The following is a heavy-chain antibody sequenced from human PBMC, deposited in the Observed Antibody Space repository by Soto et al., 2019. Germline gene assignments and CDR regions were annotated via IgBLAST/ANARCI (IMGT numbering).Heavy chain of an antibody. CDR3: ARAQSSGIPYFDL. CDR1: GYTFTSYY. Sequence: QVQLVQSGAEVKKPGASVKVSCKASGYTFTSYYMHWVRQAPGQGLEWMGIINPSGGSTSYAQKFQGRGTITRDTSTSTVYMELSSLRSEDTAVYYCARAQSSGIPYFDLWGRGPLVTVSS. CDR2: INPSGGST. V-gene: IGHV1-46*03. J-gene: IGHJ2*01. D-gene: IGHD6-19*01.